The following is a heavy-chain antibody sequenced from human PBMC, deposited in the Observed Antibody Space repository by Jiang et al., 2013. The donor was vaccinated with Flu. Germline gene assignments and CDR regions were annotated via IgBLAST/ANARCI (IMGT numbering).Heavy chain of an antibody. D-gene: IGHD5-12*01. CDR1: GFTFSSYA. V-gene: IGHV3-23*04. Sequence: VQLVESGGGLVQPGGSLRLSCAASGFTFSSYAMSWVRQAPGKGLEWVSAIGGSVGNTFYADSVKGRFTISRDTSKNTLYPQMNSLRAEDTAVYYCAKPGYSGYDFGYYYMDVWGKGPRSPSP. J-gene: IGHJ6*03. CDR3: AKPGYSGYDFGYYYMDV. CDR2: IGGSVGNT.